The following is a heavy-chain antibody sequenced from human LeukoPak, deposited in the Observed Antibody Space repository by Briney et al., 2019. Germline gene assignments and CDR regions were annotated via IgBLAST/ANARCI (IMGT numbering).Heavy chain of an antibody. V-gene: IGHV4-4*09. CDR1: GGSISSYY. CDR3: ARHVHGYGPDYYYYYMDV. J-gene: IGHJ6*03. D-gene: IGHD5-18*01. Sequence: SETLSPTCTVSGGSISSYYWSWIRQPPGKGLEWIGHIYTSGSTNYNPSLKSRVTISVDTSKNQFSLKLSSVTAADTAVYYCARHVHGYGPDYYYYYMDVWGKGTTVTVSS. CDR2: IYTSGST.